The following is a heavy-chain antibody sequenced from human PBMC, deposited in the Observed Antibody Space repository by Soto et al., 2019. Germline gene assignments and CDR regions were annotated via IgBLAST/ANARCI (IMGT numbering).Heavy chain of an antibody. CDR1: GGSISSGSYC. D-gene: IGHD4-17*01. Sequence: QVQLQESGPGLVKPPQTLSLTCTVSGGSISSGSYCWSWIRQHPGKGLEWIGYIYYSGSTYYNPSLKSRVTISVDTSKNQFSLKLSSVTAADTAVYYCAIAVTTVTTYDYWGQGTLVTVSS. J-gene: IGHJ4*02. CDR2: IYYSGST. CDR3: AIAVTTVTTYDY. V-gene: IGHV4-31*03.